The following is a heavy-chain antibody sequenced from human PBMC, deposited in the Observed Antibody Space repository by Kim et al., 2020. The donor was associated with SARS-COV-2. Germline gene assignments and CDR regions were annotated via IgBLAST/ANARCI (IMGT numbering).Heavy chain of an antibody. CDR1: GGSISSYY. CDR2: IYYSGST. V-gene: IGHV4-59*08. J-gene: IGHJ6*03. D-gene: IGHD2-2*01. CDR3: SSRRLVVVPAAINYYYYY. Sequence: SETLSLTCTVSGGSISSYYWSWIRQPPGKGLEWIGYIYYSGSTNYNPSLQSRVTISVDTSKNQFSLKLSSVTAADTAVYYCSSRRLVVVPAAINYYYYY.